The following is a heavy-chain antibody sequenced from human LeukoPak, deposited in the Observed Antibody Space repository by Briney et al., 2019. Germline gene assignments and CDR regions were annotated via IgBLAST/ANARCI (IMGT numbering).Heavy chain of an antibody. V-gene: IGHV4-34*01. CDR3: ARGRGSSWYPAHFDY. D-gene: IGHD6-13*01. CDR2: INHSGST. Sequence: SETLSLTCAVYGGSFSGYYWSWIRQPPGKGLEWIGEINHSGSTNYNPSLKSRVTISVDTSKNQFSLELSSVTAADTAVYYCARGRGSSWYPAHFDYWGQGTLVTVSS. CDR1: GGSFSGYY. J-gene: IGHJ4*02.